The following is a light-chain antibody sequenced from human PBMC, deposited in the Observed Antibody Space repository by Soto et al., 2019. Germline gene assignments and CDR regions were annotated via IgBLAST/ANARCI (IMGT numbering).Light chain of an antibody. CDR1: STDFVSYNR. CDR2: EAS. V-gene: IGLV2-18*01. J-gene: IGLJ1*01. CDR3: SLYTSENTYV. Sequence: QSVLTQPPSVSGSPGQSVTISCTGTSTDFVSYNRVSWYQQPPDTAPKLMIYEASNRPSGVPDRFSGSKSGNTASLTISWLQAADEADYYCSLYTSENTYVFGTGTKVTVL.